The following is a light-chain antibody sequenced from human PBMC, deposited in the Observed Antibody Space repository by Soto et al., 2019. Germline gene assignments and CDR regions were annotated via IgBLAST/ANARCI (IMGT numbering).Light chain of an antibody. CDR2: GAS. CDR1: QGMSSAY. J-gene: IGKJ1*01. CDR3: QHYGSSSWT. V-gene: IGKV3-20*01. Sequence: EIVLTQSPDILSLSPGERATLSCRASQGMSSAYLAWFQRNPGQAPSLLIYGASTRATGIPDRFSGSGSGTDFTLTISRLEPEDFAVYYCQHYGSSSWTFGQGTKVDIK.